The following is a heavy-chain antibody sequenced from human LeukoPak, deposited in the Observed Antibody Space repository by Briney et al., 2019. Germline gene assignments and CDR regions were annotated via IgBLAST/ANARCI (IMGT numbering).Heavy chain of an antibody. D-gene: IGHD6-6*01. J-gene: IGHJ4*02. Sequence: SETLSLTCTVSGGSISKSSDYWGWIRQPPGKGLEWIGSIYYSGNTYYNPSLKSRVTISVDTSKNQFSLKLSSVTAADTAVYYCARMIAARTGYYFDYWGQGTLVTVSS. V-gene: IGHV4-39*07. CDR2: IYYSGNT. CDR1: GGSISKSSDY. CDR3: ARMIAARTGYYFDY.